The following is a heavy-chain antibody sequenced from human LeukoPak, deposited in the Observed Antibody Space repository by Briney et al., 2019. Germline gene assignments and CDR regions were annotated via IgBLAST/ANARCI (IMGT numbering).Heavy chain of an antibody. CDR2: IYHNGNT. CDR1: GYSISSGYY. J-gene: IGHJ4*02. D-gene: IGHD5-18*01. Sequence: PSETLSLTCAVSGYSISSGYYWGWIRQPPGKGLEWIGTIYHNGNTYYNPSLKSRVTISVDTSKNQFPLKLSSVTAADTAVYYCARVRYNYGDSDYWGQGTLVTVSS. CDR3: ARVRYNYGDSDY. V-gene: IGHV4-38-2*01.